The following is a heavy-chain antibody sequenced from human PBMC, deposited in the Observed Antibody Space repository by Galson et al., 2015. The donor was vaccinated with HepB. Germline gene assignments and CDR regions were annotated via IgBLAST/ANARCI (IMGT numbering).Heavy chain of an antibody. CDR3: AREYSSSFAAYYYGMDV. J-gene: IGHJ6*02. CDR2: IDPSDSYT. Sequence: QSGAEVKKPGESLRISCKGSGYSFTSYWISWVRQMPGKGLEWMGRIDPSDSYTNYSPSFQGHVTISADKSISTAYLQWSSLKASDTAMYYCAREYSSSFAAYYYGMDVWGQGTTVTVSS. V-gene: IGHV5-10-1*01. D-gene: IGHD6-6*01. CDR1: GYSFTSYW.